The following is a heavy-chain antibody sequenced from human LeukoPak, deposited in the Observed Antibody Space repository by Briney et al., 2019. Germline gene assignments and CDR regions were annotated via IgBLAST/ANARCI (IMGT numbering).Heavy chain of an antibody. J-gene: IGHJ4*02. CDR1: GLTFSDYW. CDR2: VNTDGSST. CDR3: ARGMTYYFGPGKFDY. Sequence: PGGSLRLSCAASGLTFSDYWMHWVRQAPGKGLVWVSRVNTDGSSTSYADSVKGRFTISRDNAKNTLYLQMNSLRVEDTAVYYCARGMTYYFGPGKFDYWGQGTLVTVSS. D-gene: IGHD3-10*01. V-gene: IGHV3-74*01.